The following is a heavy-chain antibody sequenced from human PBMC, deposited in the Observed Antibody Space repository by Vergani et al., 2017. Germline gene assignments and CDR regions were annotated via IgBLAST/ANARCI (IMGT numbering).Heavy chain of an antibody. CDR2: INPILGIA. D-gene: IGHD5-18*01. CDR3: ARDRDTAMVHIY. Sequence: QVQLVQSGAEVKKPGSSVKVSCKASGGTFSSYTISWVRQAPGQGLEWMGRINPILGIANYAQKFKGRVTITADKSTSTAYMELSSLRSEDTAVYYCARDRDTAMVHIYWGQGTLVTGSA. CDR1: GGTFSSYT. V-gene: IGHV1-69*08. J-gene: IGHJ4*02.